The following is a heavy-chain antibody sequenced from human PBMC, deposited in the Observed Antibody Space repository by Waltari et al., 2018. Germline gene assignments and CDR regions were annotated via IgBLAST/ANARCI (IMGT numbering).Heavy chain of an antibody. CDR3: ARDRDGDYFDY. J-gene: IGHJ4*02. V-gene: IGHV4-59*01. Sequence: QVQLQESGPGLVKPSETLSLTCTVSGGSISSYYWSWIRQPPGKGLEWIGYIYYSGSTNYNPPLKSRVTISVDTSKNQFSLKLSSVTAADTAVYYCARDRDGDYFDYWGQGTLVTVSS. CDR2: IYYSGST. D-gene: IGHD4-17*01. CDR1: GGSISSYY.